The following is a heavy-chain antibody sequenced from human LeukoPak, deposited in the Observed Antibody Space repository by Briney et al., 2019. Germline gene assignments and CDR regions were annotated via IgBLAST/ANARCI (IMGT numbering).Heavy chain of an antibody. Sequence: PSETLSLTCTVSGGSISSGSYYWSWIRQPAGKGLEWIGRIYTSGSTNYNPSLKSRVTISVDTSKNQFSLKLSSVTAADTAVYYCARNGLAAAGTLNWFDPWGQGTLVTVSS. CDR3: ARNGLAAAGTLNWFDP. CDR1: GGSISSGSYY. CDR2: IYTSGST. V-gene: IGHV4-61*02. J-gene: IGHJ5*02. D-gene: IGHD6-13*01.